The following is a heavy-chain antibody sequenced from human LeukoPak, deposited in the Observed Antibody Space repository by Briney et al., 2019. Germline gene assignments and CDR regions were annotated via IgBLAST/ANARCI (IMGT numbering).Heavy chain of an antibody. CDR3: ARERRVYYGSGSYVKYFDY. D-gene: IGHD3-10*01. J-gene: IGHJ4*02. Sequence: SETLSLTCTVSGGSISSYYWSWIRQPAGKGLEWIGRIYTSGSTNYNPSLKSRVTMSVDTSKNQFSLKLSSVTAADTAVYYCARERRVYYGSGSYVKYFDYWGQGTLVTVSS. V-gene: IGHV4-4*07. CDR2: IYTSGST. CDR1: GGSISSYY.